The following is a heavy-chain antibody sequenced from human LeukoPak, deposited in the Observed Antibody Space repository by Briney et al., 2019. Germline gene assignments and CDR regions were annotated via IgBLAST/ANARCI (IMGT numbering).Heavy chain of an antibody. CDR2: LYYTGST. D-gene: IGHD2-2*01. Sequence: PSETLSLTCTISGGSISSTNYYWGWVRQPPGKGLEWIGNLYYTGSTNYNLSLKSRVTISVDTSKSQFSLKLSSLTAADTAVYYCARCTSSSGGTAFDYWGQGTLVTVSS. J-gene: IGHJ4*02. CDR1: GGSISSTNYY. CDR3: ARCTSSSGGTAFDY. V-gene: IGHV4-39*01.